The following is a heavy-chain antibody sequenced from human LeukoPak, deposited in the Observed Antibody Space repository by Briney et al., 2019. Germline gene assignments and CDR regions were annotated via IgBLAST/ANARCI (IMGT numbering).Heavy chain of an antibody. CDR3: ARRLPDSYFDY. CDR2: IYHTGTT. J-gene: IGHJ4*02. CDR1: GGSISSGGFY. V-gene: IGHV4-31*03. Sequence: PSETLSLTCTVSGGSISSGGFYWRWIRQHPGTGLEWIGYIYHTGTTYYNPSLKSRVIISVDTSKNQFSLQLSSVTAADTAVYYCARRLPDSYFDYWGQGTLVTVSS.